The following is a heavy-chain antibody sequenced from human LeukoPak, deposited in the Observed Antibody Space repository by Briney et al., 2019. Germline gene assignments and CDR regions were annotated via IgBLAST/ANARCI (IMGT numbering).Heavy chain of an antibody. D-gene: IGHD3-22*01. Sequence: PGGSLRLSCAASGFTFSSYWMHWVRQAPGKGLVWVSRINSDGSSTSYADSVKGRFTISRDNAKNTLYLQMNSLRAEDTAVYYCARGGVSSGYYYWDHGSDSSGADYWGQGTLVTVSS. J-gene: IGHJ4*02. CDR3: ARGGVSSGYYYWDHGSDSSGADY. CDR1: GFTFSSYW. CDR2: INSDGSST. V-gene: IGHV3-74*01.